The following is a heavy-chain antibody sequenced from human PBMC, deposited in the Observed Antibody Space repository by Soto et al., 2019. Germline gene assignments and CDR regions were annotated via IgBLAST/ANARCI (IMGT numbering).Heavy chain of an antibody. J-gene: IGHJ4*02. V-gene: IGHV3-23*01. CDR3: ADGGEWSFNFEY. Sequence: EVQLLESGGGLVQPGGSLRLSCAASGFTFSSYAMSWVRQAPGKGLEWVAGISASGGNAYYADSVKGRFTISRDNSMNTLYLQMNNLRVADKAIYYCADGGEWSFNFEYWGQGTLVTVSS. CDR1: GFTFSSYA. D-gene: IGHD3-3*01. CDR2: ISASGGNA.